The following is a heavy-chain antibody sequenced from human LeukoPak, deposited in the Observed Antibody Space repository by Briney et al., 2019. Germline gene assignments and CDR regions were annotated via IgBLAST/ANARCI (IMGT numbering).Heavy chain of an antibody. CDR2: ISTGSNYV. CDR1: GFTFSSYA. V-gene: IGHV3-21*01. D-gene: IGHD2-15*01. J-gene: IGHJ4*02. Sequence: GGSLRLSCAASGFTFSSYAMSWVRQAPGKGLEWVSSISTGSNYVYYAYSVKGRFSISRDNAKNSLYLQMNSLRAEDTAVYYCARNYFSGGSRDFDYWGQGTLVTVSS. CDR3: ARNYFSGGSRDFDY.